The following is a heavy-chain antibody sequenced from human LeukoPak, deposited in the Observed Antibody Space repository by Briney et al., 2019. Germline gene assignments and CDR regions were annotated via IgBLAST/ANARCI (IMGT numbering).Heavy chain of an antibody. J-gene: IGHJ5*02. D-gene: IGHD3-10*01. V-gene: IGHV3-30-3*01. CDR2: ISYDGSNK. CDR3: ARDLGITMVRGVIPNWFDP. CDR1: GFTFSSYA. Sequence: GGSLRLSCAASGFTFSSYAMHWVRQAPGKGLEWVAVISYDGSNKYYADSVKGRFTISRDNSKNTLYLQMNSLRAEDTAVYYCARDLGITMVRGVIPNWFDPWGQGTLVTVSS.